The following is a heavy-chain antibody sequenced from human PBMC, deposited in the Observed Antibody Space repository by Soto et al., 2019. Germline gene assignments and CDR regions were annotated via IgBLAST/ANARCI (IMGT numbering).Heavy chain of an antibody. Sequence: QVQLVQSGAEVKKPGASVKVSCKASGYTFTDYYMHWVRQAPGQGLEWMGRSNPKSGDTKYAEKFQAWVTMTRDTSISTAYMEVTRLRSDDTAVYYCARVNGDAPPRGMDVWGQGTTVTVSS. CDR3: ARVNGDAPPRGMDV. V-gene: IGHV1-2*04. CDR1: GYTFTDYY. CDR2: SNPKSGDT. D-gene: IGHD2-21*02. J-gene: IGHJ6*02.